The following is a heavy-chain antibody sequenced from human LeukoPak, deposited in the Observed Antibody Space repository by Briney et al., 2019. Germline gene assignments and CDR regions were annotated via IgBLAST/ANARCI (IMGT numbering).Heavy chain of an antibody. Sequence: GGSLRLSCAASGFTLSSYEMNWVRQAPGKGLEWISYISSSGSSIYYVDSVKGRFTISRDNAKNSLYLQMDSLRAEDTAVYCCARDNGDPRTYFDYWGQGTLVTVSS. CDR3: ARDNGDPRTYFDY. V-gene: IGHV3-48*03. D-gene: IGHD4-17*01. CDR1: GFTLSSYE. J-gene: IGHJ4*02. CDR2: ISSSGSSI.